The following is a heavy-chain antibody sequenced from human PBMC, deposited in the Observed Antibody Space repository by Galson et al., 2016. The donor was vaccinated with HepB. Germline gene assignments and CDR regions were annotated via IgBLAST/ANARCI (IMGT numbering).Heavy chain of an antibody. CDR1: GYSFTSYF. J-gene: IGHJ4*02. V-gene: IGHV1-3*01. CDR2: IHAGNGNT. Sequence: SVKVSCKASGYSFTSYFTHWVRQAPGQSLEWMGWIHAGNGNTKYSQTFQGRVTFSRDTSASTAYMELNSLKSEDTAVYYCARPNNGWFDYWGQGTLVTVSS. D-gene: IGHD1/OR15-1a*01. CDR3: ARPNNGWFDY.